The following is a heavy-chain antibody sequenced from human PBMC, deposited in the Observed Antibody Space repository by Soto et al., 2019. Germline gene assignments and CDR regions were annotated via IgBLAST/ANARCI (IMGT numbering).Heavy chain of an antibody. CDR3: AREGEGEPYQGFDY. V-gene: IGHV4-31*03. D-gene: IGHD3-16*01. J-gene: IGHJ4*02. Sequence: QVQLQESGPGLVKPSQTLSLTCTVSGGSISSGGYYWSWIRQHPGKGLEWIGYIYYSGSTYYNPSPKSRVTLSANTSKKQFSLKLSAVTAADTAVYYCAREGEGEPYQGFDYWGQGPLVTVSS. CDR1: GGSISSGGYY. CDR2: IYYSGST.